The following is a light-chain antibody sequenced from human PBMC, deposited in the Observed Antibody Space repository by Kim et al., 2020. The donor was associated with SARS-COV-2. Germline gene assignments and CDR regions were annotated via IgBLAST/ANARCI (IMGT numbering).Light chain of an antibody. V-gene: IGKV1-17*01. CDR3: LQHNDYSWT. CDR2: AAS. CDR1: QDIRNY. J-gene: IGKJ1*01. Sequence: DIQMTQSPSSLSASVGDRVTITCRASQDIRNYLGWYQQKPGKAPKRLIYAASSLQSGVPSRFSGSGSGTEFTLTISSLQPEDSATYYCLQHNDYSWTFGQGTKVDIK.